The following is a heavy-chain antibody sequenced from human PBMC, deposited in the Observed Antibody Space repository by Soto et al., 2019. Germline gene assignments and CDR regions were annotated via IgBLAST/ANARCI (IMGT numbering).Heavy chain of an antibody. J-gene: IGHJ3*02. CDR2: INAGSGNT. CDR3: ARDTETLGPRANDALDI. Sequence: QAQLVQSGAEMKKPGASVKVSCKAAGYTFSAYTMNWVRQAPGQSLEGMGWINAGSGNTKYSQNFQGRVSITRDTSASTVYMELTGLKSEDTAVYYCARDTETLGPRANDALDIWGQGTMVTVSS. D-gene: IGHD3-3*02. CDR1: GYTFSAYT. V-gene: IGHV1-3*01.